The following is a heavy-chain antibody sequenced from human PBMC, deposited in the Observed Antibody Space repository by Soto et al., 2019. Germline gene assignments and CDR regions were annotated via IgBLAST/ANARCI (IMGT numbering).Heavy chain of an antibody. D-gene: IGHD3-3*01. CDR1: GFSFSSYS. CDR3: ARDHAYYDFWSGYQVYYYYGMDV. Sequence: EVQLVESGGGLVKPGGSLRLSCAASGFSFSSYSMNWVRQAPGKGVEWVSSISSSSSYIYYTDSLKGRFTISRDNAKNSLYLQMNSLRAEDTAVYYCARDHAYYDFWSGYQVYYYYGMDVWGQGTTVTVSS. J-gene: IGHJ6*02. CDR2: ISSSSSYI. V-gene: IGHV3-21*01.